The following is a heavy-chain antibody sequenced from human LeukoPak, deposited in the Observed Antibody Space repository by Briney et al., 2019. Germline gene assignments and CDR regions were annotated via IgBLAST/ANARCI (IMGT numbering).Heavy chain of an antibody. CDR1: GFTFSSYS. D-gene: IGHD3-22*01. CDR3: AKTVPWGYDSSGYQDY. CDR2: ISSSGSTI. Sequence: PGGSLRLSCAASGFTFSSYSMNWVRQAPGKGLEWVSYISSSGSTIYYADSVKGRFTISRDNAKNSLYLQMNSLRAEDTAVYYCAKTVPWGYDSSGYQDYWGQGTLVTVSS. V-gene: IGHV3-48*04. J-gene: IGHJ4*02.